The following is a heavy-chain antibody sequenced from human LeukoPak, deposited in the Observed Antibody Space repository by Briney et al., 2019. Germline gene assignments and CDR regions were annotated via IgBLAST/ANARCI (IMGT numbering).Heavy chain of an antibody. CDR2: INYSGST. CDR1: GASISSSIYY. V-gene: IGHV4-39*01. Sequence: PSETLSLTCTVSGASISSSIYYWGWIRQPPGQGLEWIGSINYSGSTYYNPSLKRRVTISVDTSKNQFSLKLSSVTAADTAVYYCARQERYCSNGVCLKHFDYWGQGTLVTVSS. J-gene: IGHJ4*02. CDR3: ARQERYCSNGVCLKHFDY. D-gene: IGHD2-8*01.